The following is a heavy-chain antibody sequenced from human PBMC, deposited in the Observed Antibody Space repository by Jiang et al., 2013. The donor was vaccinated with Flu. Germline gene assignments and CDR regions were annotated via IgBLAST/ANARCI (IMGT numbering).Heavy chain of an antibody. CDR1: GGSISSSSYY. D-gene: IGHD2-2*01. V-gene: IGHV4-39*01. CDR2: INYSGST. CDR3: VRAPIYCTSTSCYPTNFDY. J-gene: IGHJ4*02. Sequence: GLVKPSETLSLTCTVSGGSISSSSYYWGWIRQPPGKGLEWIGNINYSGSTYYNSSLKSRVTISVDTSKNQFSLKLTSLTAADTAMYYCVRAPIYCTSTSCYPTNFDYWGLGTRVTVSS.